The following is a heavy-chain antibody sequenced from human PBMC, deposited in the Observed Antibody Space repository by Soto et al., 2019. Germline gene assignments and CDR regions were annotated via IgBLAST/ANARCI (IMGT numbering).Heavy chain of an antibody. D-gene: IGHD3-3*01. CDR2: ISGSASAT. CDR3: AKGLANTVFGVDTLFDF. Sequence: TGGSLTLSCATSGVSISNYAMSWIRQAPGKGLEWVSLISGSASATHYADSVKGRFTISRDNSKRPVYLQLNSLRAEDTAVYYCAKGLANTVFGVDTLFDFWGRGTLVTVSS. V-gene: IGHV3-23*01. J-gene: IGHJ4*02. CDR1: GVSISNYA.